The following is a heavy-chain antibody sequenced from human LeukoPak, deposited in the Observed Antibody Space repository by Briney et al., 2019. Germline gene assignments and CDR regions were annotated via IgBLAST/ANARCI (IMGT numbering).Heavy chain of an antibody. Sequence: PSETLSLTCAVYGGSFSGYYWSWIRQPPGKGLEWIGEINHSGSTNYNPSLKSRVTISVDTSKNQFSLKLSSVTAADTAVYYCARHLWRRNFDYWGQGTLVTVSS. CDR3: ARHLWRRNFDY. CDR2: INHSGST. J-gene: IGHJ4*02. D-gene: IGHD3-3*02. V-gene: IGHV4-34*01. CDR1: GGSFSGYY.